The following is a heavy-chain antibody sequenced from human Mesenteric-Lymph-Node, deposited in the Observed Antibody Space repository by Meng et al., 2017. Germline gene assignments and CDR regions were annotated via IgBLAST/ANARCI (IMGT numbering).Heavy chain of an antibody. V-gene: IGHV1-69*04. CDR3: ARDKWLLKALNNWFDP. CDR1: GYTFTNYY. D-gene: IGHD3-22*01. Sequence: SVKVSCKASGYTFTNYYMHWVRQAPGQGLEWMGRIIPILGIANYAQKFQGRVTITADKSTSTAYMELSSLRSEDTAVYYCARDKWLLKALNNWFDPWGQGTLVTVSS. J-gene: IGHJ5*02. CDR2: IIPILGIA.